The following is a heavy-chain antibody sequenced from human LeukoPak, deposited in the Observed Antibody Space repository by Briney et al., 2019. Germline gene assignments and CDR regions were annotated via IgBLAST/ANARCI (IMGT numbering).Heavy chain of an antibody. V-gene: IGHV1-69*04. CDR2: IIPTLGIA. CDR1: GGTFSSYA. Sequence: SVKVSCKASGGTFSSYAISWVRQAPGQGLEWMGRIIPTLGIANYAQKFQGRVTITADKSTSTAYMELSSLRSEDTAVYYCARLGADIVVVPAAIVWGQGTLVTVSS. D-gene: IGHD2-2*01. CDR3: ARLGADIVVVPAAIV. J-gene: IGHJ4*02.